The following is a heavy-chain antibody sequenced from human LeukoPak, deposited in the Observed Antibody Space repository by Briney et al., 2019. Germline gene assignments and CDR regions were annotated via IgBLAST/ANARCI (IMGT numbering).Heavy chain of an antibody. V-gene: IGHV3-15*07. CDR2: IKSKTDGGTT. CDR1: GFTFSNAW. J-gene: IGHJ6*02. D-gene: IGHD1-7*01. Sequence: PGGSLRLSCAASGFTFSNAWMNWVRQAPGKGLEWVGRIKSKTDGGTTDYAAPVKGRFTISRDDSKNTLYLQMNSLITEDTAVYYCTTAVTGTKVSENYYYYGMDVWGQGTTVTVSS. CDR3: TTAVTGTKVSENYYYYGMDV.